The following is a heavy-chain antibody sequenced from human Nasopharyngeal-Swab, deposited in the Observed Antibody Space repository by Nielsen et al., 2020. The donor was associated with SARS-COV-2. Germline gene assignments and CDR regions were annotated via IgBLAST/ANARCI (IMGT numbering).Heavy chain of an antibody. V-gene: IGHV4-59*13. D-gene: IGHD2-15*01. CDR2: IQNSGST. Sequence: SETLSLTCSVSGGSISSYSWSWIRQPPGKGLEWIGYIQNSGSTNYNPSLKSRVTMSVDMSKNQFSLKLTSVTAADTAVYYCARDKGWHAFDVWGQGTLATVSS. CDR1: GGSISSYS. CDR3: ARDKGWHAFDV. J-gene: IGHJ3*01.